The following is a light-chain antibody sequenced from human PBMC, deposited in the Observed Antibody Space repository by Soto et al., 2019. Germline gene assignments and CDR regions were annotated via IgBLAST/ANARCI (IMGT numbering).Light chain of an antibody. V-gene: IGLV2-14*01. CDR2: DVS. Sequence: QSALTQPASVSGSPGQSITISCTGTSSDVGGYNYVSWYQQYPGEAPKLMIYDVSNRPSGVSNRFSGSKSGNTASLTISGLQAEDEADYYCRSYTSSSTLVVFGGGTKLTVL. J-gene: IGLJ2*01. CDR3: RSYTSSSTLVV. CDR1: SSDVGGYNY.